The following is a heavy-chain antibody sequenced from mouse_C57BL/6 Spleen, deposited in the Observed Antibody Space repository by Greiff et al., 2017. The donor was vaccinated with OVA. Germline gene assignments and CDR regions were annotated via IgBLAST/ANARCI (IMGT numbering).Heavy chain of an antibody. D-gene: IGHD1-1*01. Sequence: EVQLKESGAELVRPGASVKLSCTASGFNIKDYYMHWVKQRPEQGLEWIGRIDPEDGDTEYAPKFQGKATMTADTSSNTAYLQLSSLTSEDTAVYYCTPHYYGSSAWFAYWGQGTLVTVSA. CDR1: GFNIKDYY. CDR2: IDPEDGDT. J-gene: IGHJ3*01. CDR3: TPHYYGSSAWFAY. V-gene: IGHV14-1*01.